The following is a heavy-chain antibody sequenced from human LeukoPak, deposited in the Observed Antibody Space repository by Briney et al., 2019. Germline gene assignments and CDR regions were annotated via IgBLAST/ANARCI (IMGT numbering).Heavy chain of an antibody. CDR2: ISSSSSYI. Sequence: GGSLRLSCAASGFTFSSYSMNWVRQAPGKGLEWVSSISSSSSYIYYADPVKGRFTISRDNAKISLYLQMNCLRAEDTAVYYCARVKTSPDYWGQGTLVTVSS. CDR3: ARVKTSPDY. J-gene: IGHJ4*02. V-gene: IGHV3-21*01. CDR1: GFTFSSYS.